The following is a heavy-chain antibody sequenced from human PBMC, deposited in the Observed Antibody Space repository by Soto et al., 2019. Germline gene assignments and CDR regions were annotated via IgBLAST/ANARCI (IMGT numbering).Heavy chain of an antibody. CDR3: ARGQINDYVWGNYRPQFRYGAFDI. V-gene: IGHV4-34*01. J-gene: IGHJ3*02. CDR1: GGSFSGYY. Sequence: QVQLQQWGAGLLKPSETLSLTCAVYGGSFSGYYWSCIRQPPGKGLEWIGEINHSGSTNYNPSLKSRVTISVDTSKNQFSLKLSSVTAADTAVYSCARGQINDYVWGNYRPQFRYGAFDIWGQGTMVTVSS. CDR2: INHSGST. D-gene: IGHD3-16*02.